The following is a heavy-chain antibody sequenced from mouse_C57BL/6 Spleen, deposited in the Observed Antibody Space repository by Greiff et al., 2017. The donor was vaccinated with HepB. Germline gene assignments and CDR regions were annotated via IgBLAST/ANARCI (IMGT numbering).Heavy chain of an antibody. D-gene: IGHD2-3*01. Sequence: VQLQESGPGLVAPSQSLSITCTVSGFSLTSYGVDWVRQSPGKGLEWLGVIWGVGSTNYNSALKSRLSISKDNSKSQVFLKMNSLQTDDTAMYYCARADDGSYYAMDYWGQGTSVTVSS. CDR2: IWGVGST. CDR1: GFSLTSYG. V-gene: IGHV2-6*01. CDR3: ARADDGSYYAMDY. J-gene: IGHJ4*01.